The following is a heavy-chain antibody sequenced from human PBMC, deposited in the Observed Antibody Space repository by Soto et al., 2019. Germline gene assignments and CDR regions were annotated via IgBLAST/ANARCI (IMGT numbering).Heavy chain of an antibody. CDR3: ESSVAAAGTNLYFYGLDV. D-gene: IGHD6-25*01. J-gene: IGHJ6*04. Sequence: EVQLVESGGGLVQPGGSLRLSCAASGFTFRSYWMHWVRQVPGKGLVWVSRIDSDGSSTNYADSVKGRFTISRDNAKNTVYLQINSLRSEDAGVYSCESSVAAAGTNLYFYGLDVGGDGTTVTVSS. CDR1: GFTFRSYW. V-gene: IGHV3-74*01. CDR2: IDSDGSST.